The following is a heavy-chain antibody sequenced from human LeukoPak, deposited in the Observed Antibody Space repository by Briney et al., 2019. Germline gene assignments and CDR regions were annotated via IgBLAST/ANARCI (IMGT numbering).Heavy chain of an antibody. CDR2: IYPGDSDT. J-gene: IGHJ4*02. CDR3: ARLQVYDSSGYLYFDY. Sequence: GESLKISCKGSGYSFTNYWIGWVRQVPGKGLEWMGIIYPGDSDTRYSPSFQGQVTISADKSISTAYLQWSSLKASDTAMYYCARLQVYDSSGYLYFDYWGQGTLVTVSS. D-gene: IGHD3-22*01. V-gene: IGHV5-51*01. CDR1: GYSFTNYW.